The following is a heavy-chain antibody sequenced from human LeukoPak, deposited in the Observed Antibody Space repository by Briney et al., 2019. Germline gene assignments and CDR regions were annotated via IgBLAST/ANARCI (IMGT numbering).Heavy chain of an antibody. Sequence: ASVKVSCKASGYTFTGYYMHWVRQAPGQGLEWMGRINPNSGGTNYAQKFQGRVTMTRDTSISTAYMELSRLRSDDTAVYYCARDLDYYGSGSYEDWGQGTLVTVSS. D-gene: IGHD3-10*01. V-gene: IGHV1-2*06. CDR1: GYTFTGYY. CDR2: INPNSGGT. CDR3: ARDLDYYGSGSYED. J-gene: IGHJ4*02.